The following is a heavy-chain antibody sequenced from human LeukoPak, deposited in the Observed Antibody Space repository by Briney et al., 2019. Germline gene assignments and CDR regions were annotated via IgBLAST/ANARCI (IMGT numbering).Heavy chain of an antibody. CDR1: GGSISGSY. Sequence: SETLSLTCTVPGGSISGSYWSWIRQSPGKGLEWIGYIYYNGNTDYHPSLRSRLTMSVDTSKNQFSLKLTSVTAADTALYYCAKGGWSLDIWGQGTMVTVSS. V-gene: IGHV4-59*03. CDR3: AKGGWSLDI. D-gene: IGHD6-19*01. CDR2: IYYNGNT. J-gene: IGHJ3*02.